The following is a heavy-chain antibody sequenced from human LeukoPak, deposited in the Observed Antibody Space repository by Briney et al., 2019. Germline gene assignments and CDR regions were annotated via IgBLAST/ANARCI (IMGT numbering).Heavy chain of an antibody. CDR2: INTDGSST. V-gene: IGHV3-74*01. CDR1: GFTFSSYW. CDR3: ARPLGAAAGTGEFDY. D-gene: IGHD6-13*01. Sequence: PGGSLRLSCAASGFTFSSYWMHWVRQAPGKGLVWVSRINTDGSSTSYADSVKGRFTISRDNAKNTLYLQMNSLRAEDTAVYYCARPLGAAAGTGEFDYWGQGTLVTVSS. J-gene: IGHJ4*02.